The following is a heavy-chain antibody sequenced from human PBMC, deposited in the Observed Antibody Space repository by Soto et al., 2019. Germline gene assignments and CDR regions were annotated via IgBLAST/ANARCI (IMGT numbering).Heavy chain of an antibody. CDR1: GGSISSGDYY. CDR3: ARAGAAWFGELPYGMDV. D-gene: IGHD3-10*01. V-gene: IGHV4-30-4*01. CDR2: IYYSGST. J-gene: IGHJ6*02. Sequence: TLSLTGPVSGGSISSGDYYWSWIRQPPGKGLEWMWYIYYSGSTYYNPSLKSRVTISVDTSKNQFSLKLSSVTAADTAVYYCARAGAAWFGELPYGMDVWGQGTKVTVYS.